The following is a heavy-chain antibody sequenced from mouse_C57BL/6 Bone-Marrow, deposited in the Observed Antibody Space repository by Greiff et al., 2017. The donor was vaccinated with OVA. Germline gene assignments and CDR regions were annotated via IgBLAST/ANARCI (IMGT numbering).Heavy chain of an antibody. CDR1: GYSITSGYY. D-gene: IGHD2-12*01. CDR2: ISYDGSN. V-gene: IGHV3-6*01. CDR3: AREIRHYFDY. J-gene: IGHJ2*01. Sequence: QSGPGLVKPSQSLSLTCSVTGYSITSGYYWNWIRQFPGNKLEWMGYISYDGSNNYNPSLKNRISITRDTSKNQFFLKLNSVTTEDTATYYCAREIRHYFDYWGQGTTLTVSS.